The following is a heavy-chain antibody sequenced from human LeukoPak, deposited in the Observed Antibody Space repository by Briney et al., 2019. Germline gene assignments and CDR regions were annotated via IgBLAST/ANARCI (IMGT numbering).Heavy chain of an antibody. Sequence: SETLSLTCTVSGGSISSGGYYWSWIRQHPGKGLEWIGYIYYSGSTYYNPSLKSRVTISVDTSKNQFSLKLSSVTAADTAVYYCARDGIFGVVPPLSNYYGMDVGGQGTTVTVSS. J-gene: IGHJ6*02. V-gene: IGHV4-31*03. CDR3: ARDGIFGVVPPLSNYYGMDV. CDR1: GGSISSGGYY. D-gene: IGHD3-3*01. CDR2: IYYSGST.